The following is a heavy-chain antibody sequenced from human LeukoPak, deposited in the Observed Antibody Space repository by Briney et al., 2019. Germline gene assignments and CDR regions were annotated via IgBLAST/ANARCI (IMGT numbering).Heavy chain of an antibody. CDR2: ITGSDDIT. Sequence: GASLRLSCAASGFIFSNYAMSWVRQAPGKGLEWVSAITGSDDITYYADSVKGRFTISRDNSKNTLYLQVNSLRAEDTAIYYCAKWGDYDILTGYYDSVYWGQGTLVSVSS. D-gene: IGHD3-9*01. CDR3: AKWGDYDILTGYYDSVY. V-gene: IGHV3-23*01. CDR1: GFIFSNYA. J-gene: IGHJ4*02.